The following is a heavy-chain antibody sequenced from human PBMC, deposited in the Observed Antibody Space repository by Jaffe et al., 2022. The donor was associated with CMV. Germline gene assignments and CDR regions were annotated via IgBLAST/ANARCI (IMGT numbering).Heavy chain of an antibody. CDR3: AREQVDCSGGSCYSSAGYFQH. CDR1: GYTFTSYA. Sequence: QVQLVQSGAEVKKPGASVKVSCKASGYTFTSYAMHWVRQAPGQRLEWMGWINAGNGNTKYSQKFQGRVTITRDTSASTAYMELSSLRSEDTAVYYCAREQVDCSGGSCYSSAGYFQHWGQGTLVTVSS. CDR2: INAGNGNT. D-gene: IGHD2-15*01. V-gene: IGHV1-3*01. J-gene: IGHJ1*01.